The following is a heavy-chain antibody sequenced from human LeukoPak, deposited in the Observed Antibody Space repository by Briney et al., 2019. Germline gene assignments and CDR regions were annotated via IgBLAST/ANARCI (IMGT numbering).Heavy chain of an antibody. V-gene: IGHV1-69-2*01. CDR3: AVIEVGPIDY. D-gene: IGHD2-21*01. Sequence: ASVKVSCKVSGYTFTDYYMHWVQQAPGKGLEWMGFVDPEDGETIHAEKFQGRVTITADTSTDTAYMELSSLRSEDTAVYYCAVIEVGPIDYWGQGTLVTVSS. CDR1: GYTFTDYY. CDR2: VDPEDGET. J-gene: IGHJ4*02.